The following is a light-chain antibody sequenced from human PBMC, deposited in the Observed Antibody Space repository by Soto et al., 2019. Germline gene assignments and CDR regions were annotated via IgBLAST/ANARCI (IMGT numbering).Light chain of an antibody. CDR2: GAS. J-gene: IGKJ4*01. Sequence: DIQLTQSPSSLSASVGDRVTITCRASQGINSYIAWYQQKPGKAPKLLIYGASTLQSGVPSRFSGSGSGTEFTLPVSSLQPEDFAAYYCQQLNSYPLTFGGGTEVEIK. CDR3: QQLNSYPLT. CDR1: QGINSY. V-gene: IGKV1-9*01.